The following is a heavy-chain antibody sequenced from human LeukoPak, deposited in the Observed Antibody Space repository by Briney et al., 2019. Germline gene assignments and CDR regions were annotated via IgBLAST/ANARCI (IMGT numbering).Heavy chain of an antibody. CDR2: ISGSGGST. Sequence: GGSLRLSCAASGFTFRSYSMNWVRQAPGKGLEWVSAISGSGGSTYYADSVKGRFTISRDNSKNTLYLQMNSLRAEDTAVYYCAKAHPPGMITIFGVVISSSYYFDYWGQGTLVTVSS. CDR3: AKAHPPGMITIFGVVISSSYYFDY. D-gene: IGHD3-3*01. CDR1: GFTFRSYS. V-gene: IGHV3-23*01. J-gene: IGHJ4*02.